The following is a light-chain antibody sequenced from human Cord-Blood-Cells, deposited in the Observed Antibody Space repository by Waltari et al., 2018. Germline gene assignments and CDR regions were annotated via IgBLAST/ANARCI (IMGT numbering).Light chain of an antibody. CDR1: SSDVGGYNY. CDR3: CSYAGSLYV. V-gene: IGLV2-11*01. J-gene: IGLJ1*01. CDR2: EVS. Sequence: QSALTQPRSVSGSPGQSVTISCTGTSSDVGGYNYVSWYQQPPGKAPKLMIYEVSKRPSGVPDRFSGSKSGNTASLTISGLQAEDEADYYCCSYAGSLYVFGTGTKVTVL.